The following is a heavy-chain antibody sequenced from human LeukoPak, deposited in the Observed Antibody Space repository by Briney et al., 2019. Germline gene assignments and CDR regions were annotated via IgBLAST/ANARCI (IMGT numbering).Heavy chain of an antibody. CDR2: INPNSGGT. J-gene: IGHJ5*02. V-gene: IGHV1-2*02. CDR1: GYTFTGYY. D-gene: IGHD2-2*01. Sequence: GASVKVSCKASGYTFTGYYMHWVRQAPGQGLEWMGWINPNSGGTNYAQKFQGRVTMTRDTSISTAYMELSRLRSDDTAVYYCARDPITLATIVVVPAALGNEVWFDPWGQGTLVTVSS. CDR3: ARDPITLATIVVVPAALGNEVWFDP.